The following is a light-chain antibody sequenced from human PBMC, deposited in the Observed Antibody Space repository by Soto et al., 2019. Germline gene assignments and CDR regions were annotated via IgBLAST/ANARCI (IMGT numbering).Light chain of an antibody. J-gene: IGKJ4*01. V-gene: IGKV3-15*01. CDR2: EAS. CDR3: QQYDNWPPLT. CDR1: QSVSSN. Sequence: EIVMTQSPATLSVSPGERATLSCRASQSVSSNLAWYQQKHGQAPRLLIYEASTRATGIPARFSGSGSGTEFTLTISSLQSEDFAVYYCQQYDNWPPLTFGAGTKVEIK.